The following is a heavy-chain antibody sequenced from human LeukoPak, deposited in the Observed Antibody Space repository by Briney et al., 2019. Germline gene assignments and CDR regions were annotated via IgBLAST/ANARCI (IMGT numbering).Heavy chain of an antibody. V-gene: IGHV1-8*03. CDR1: GYTFTGYY. Sequence: ASVKVSCKASGYTFTGYYMHWVRQAPGQGLEWMGWMNPNSGNTGYAQKFQGRVTITRNTSISTAYMELSSLRSEDTAVYYCARSELWSRGAFDIWGQGTMVTVSS. CDR3: ARSELWSRGAFDI. J-gene: IGHJ3*02. CDR2: MNPNSGNT. D-gene: IGHD5-18*01.